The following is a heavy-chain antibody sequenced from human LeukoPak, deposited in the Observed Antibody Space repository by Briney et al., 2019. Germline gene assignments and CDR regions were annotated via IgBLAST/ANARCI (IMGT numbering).Heavy chain of an antibody. CDR3: AKDRHSSGWPRRLEYYFDY. V-gene: IGHV3-30*18. CDR1: GFTFSSYG. CDR2: ISYDGSNK. J-gene: IGHJ4*02. Sequence: PGRSLRPSWAASGFTFSSYGMHWVRQDPGKGLEWVAVISYDGSNKYYADSGKGRFSIARDKSKNTLYLQMNSLRGEDTAVYYCAKDRHSSGWPRRLEYYFDYWGQGTLVTVSS. D-gene: IGHD6-19*01.